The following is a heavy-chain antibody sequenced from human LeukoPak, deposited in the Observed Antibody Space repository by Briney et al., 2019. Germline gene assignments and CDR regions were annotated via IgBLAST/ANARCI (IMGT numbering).Heavy chain of an antibody. CDR3: ARDLYYDSSGTIDY. J-gene: IGHJ4*02. CDR2: IYYSGST. D-gene: IGHD3-22*01. V-gene: IGHV4-39*07. Sequence: SETLSLTCTVSGGSISSSSYYWGWIRQPPGKGLEWIGSIYYSGSTYYNPSLESRVTISVDTFKNQFSLKLSSVTAADTAVYYCARDLYYDSSGTIDYWGQGTLVTVSS. CDR1: GGSISSSSYY.